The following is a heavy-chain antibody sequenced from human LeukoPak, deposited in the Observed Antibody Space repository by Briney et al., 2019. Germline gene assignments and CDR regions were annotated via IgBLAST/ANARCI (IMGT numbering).Heavy chain of an antibody. V-gene: IGHV4-61*02. J-gene: IGHJ4*02. Sequence: SQTLSLTCTVSGGSISSGSYFWSWIRQPAGKALEWIGRVYSTGITNYSPSLKSRVTISVDTSKNQFSLKLSSVTAADTAVYYCARDRRHDYGDYVWPYWGQGTLVTVSS. CDR3: ARDRRHDYGDYVWPY. D-gene: IGHD4-17*01. CDR2: VYSTGIT. CDR1: GGSISSGSYF.